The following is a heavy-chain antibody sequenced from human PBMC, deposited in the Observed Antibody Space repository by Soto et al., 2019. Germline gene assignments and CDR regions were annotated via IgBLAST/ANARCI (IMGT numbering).Heavy chain of an antibody. Sequence: SETLSLTCTVSGGSISSSSYYWGWIRQPPGKGLEWIGSIYYSGSTYYNPSLKSRVTISVDTSKNQFSLKLSSVTAADTAVYYCATNRETYYYDSSGYHRLDYGGQGTLVTV. CDR1: GGSISSSSYY. V-gene: IGHV4-39*01. CDR2: IYYSGST. D-gene: IGHD3-22*01. CDR3: ATNRETYYYDSSGYHRLDY. J-gene: IGHJ4*02.